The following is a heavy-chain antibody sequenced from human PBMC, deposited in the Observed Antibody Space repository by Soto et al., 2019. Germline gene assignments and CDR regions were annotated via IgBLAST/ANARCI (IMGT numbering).Heavy chain of an antibody. D-gene: IGHD6-6*01. CDR1: GFQFSSYW. CDR2: IYPSDSDT. CDR3: ARHGKIATRSNYFDY. J-gene: IGHJ4*02. V-gene: IGHV5-51*01. Sequence: EVLLVQSGAEVKKAGESLKISCKGSGFQFSSYWIGWVRQMPGKGLEWMGTIYPSDSDTRYSPSFQGQVTISADKSISTAYLQWSSLKASDTAIYYCARHGKIATRSNYFDYWGQGILVTVSS.